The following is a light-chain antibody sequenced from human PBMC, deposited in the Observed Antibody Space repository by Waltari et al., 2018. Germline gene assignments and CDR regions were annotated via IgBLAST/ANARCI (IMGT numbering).Light chain of an antibody. J-gene: IGLJ1*01. CDR3: GSYTARSTYV. CDR2: DVT. CDR1: TSDVGGYNY. V-gene: IGLV2-14*03. Sequence: QSALTQPASVSGSPGQSITISCTGATSDVGGYNYVPWYQQYPGKAPKLIIYDVTQRPSGISNRFSGSKSGNTASLTISGLQTEDEAYYHCGSYTARSTYVFGTGTKVTVL.